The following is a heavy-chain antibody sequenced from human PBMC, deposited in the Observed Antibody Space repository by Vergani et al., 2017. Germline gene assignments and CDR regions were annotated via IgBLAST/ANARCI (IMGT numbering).Heavy chain of an antibody. Sequence: QVQLVQSGAEVKKPGASVKVFCKASGYTFTGYYMHWVRQAPGQGLEWMGWINPNSGGTNYAQKFQGRVTMTRDTSISTAYMELSRLRSDDTAVYYCARDISGYYGSGSYYNSRWFDPWGQGTLVTVSS. CDR1: GYTFTGYY. J-gene: IGHJ5*02. D-gene: IGHD3-10*01. CDR3: ARDISGYYGSGSYYNSRWFDP. CDR2: INPNSGGT. V-gene: IGHV1-2*02.